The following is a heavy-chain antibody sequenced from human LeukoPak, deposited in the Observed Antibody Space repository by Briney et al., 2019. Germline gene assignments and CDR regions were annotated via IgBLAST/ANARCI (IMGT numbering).Heavy chain of an antibody. CDR1: GFTFSNYG. CDR3: AKRQLGHIDY. V-gene: IGHV3-30*18. CDR2: ISYDGSNK. Sequence: PGRSLRLSCAASGFTFSNYGMHWLGEAPGKGLEWLGVISYDGSNKYYADSVKGRFTISRDNSKNTLYLQMNSLRAEDTAVYYCAKRQLGHIDYWGQGTLVIVSS. D-gene: IGHD6-6*01. J-gene: IGHJ4*02.